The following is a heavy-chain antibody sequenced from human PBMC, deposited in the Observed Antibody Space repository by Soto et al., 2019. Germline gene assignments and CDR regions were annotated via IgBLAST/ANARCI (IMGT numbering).Heavy chain of an antibody. CDR3: ARATRRSTLVRGVTTALDY. CDR2: ISSTGSPM. CDR1: GFTFKIYD. J-gene: IGHJ4*02. Sequence: GGSLRLSCEASGFTFKIYDMNWVRQAPGKGLEWVSYISSTGSPMYYAESVKGRFTISRDNAKNSLFLQMNSLRGEDTAIYFCARATRRSTLVRGVTTALDYWGQGALVTVSS. V-gene: IGHV3-21*01. D-gene: IGHD3-10*01.